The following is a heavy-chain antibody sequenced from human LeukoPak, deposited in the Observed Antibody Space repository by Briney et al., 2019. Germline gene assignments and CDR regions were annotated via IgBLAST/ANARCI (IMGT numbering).Heavy chain of an antibody. CDR3: ARDMYYYSRTGFDP. CDR2: ISAYNLNT. J-gene: IGHJ5*02. V-gene: IGHV1-18*01. Sequence: ASVKVSCKTSVYTFNSYGISWVRQAPGQGLEWMGWISAYNLNTNYAQKFQGKVTMTTDTSTSTAYMELRSLRSDDTAVYYCARDMYYYSRTGFDPWGQGTLVTVSS. D-gene: IGHD3-10*01. CDR1: VYTFNSYG.